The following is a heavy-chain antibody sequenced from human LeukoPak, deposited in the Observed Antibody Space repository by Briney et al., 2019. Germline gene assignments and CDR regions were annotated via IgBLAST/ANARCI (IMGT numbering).Heavy chain of an antibody. D-gene: IGHD6-13*01. CDR1: GLTFSSYA. Sequence: GGSLRLSCAASGLTFSSYAMGWVRQAPEKGLESVSAITGSGDTTYYSDSVKGRFTISRDNSRNTLYLQMNSLRAEDTAVYYCAKDLRGPAAGTWYFDLWGRGTLVTVSS. CDR3: AKDLRGPAAGTWYFDL. CDR2: ITGSGDTT. V-gene: IGHV3-23*01. J-gene: IGHJ2*01.